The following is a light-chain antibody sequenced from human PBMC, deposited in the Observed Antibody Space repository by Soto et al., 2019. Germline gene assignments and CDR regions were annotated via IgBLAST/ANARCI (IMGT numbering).Light chain of an antibody. V-gene: IGLV2-14*03. J-gene: IGLJ1*01. Sequence: QSALTQPAPVSGSPGQSITISCSGTSSDVGRHNAVSWYQQHPGKVPQLMIYNVNIRPSGISDRFSASKSGNMASLTISGLQAEDEADYYCSSYRVGGSYVFGTGTKLTVL. CDR2: NVN. CDR1: SSDVGRHNA. CDR3: SSYRVGGSYV.